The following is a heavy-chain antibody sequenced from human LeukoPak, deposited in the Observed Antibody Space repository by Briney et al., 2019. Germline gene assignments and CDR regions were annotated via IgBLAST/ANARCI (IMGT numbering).Heavy chain of an antibody. V-gene: IGHV3-30-3*01. J-gene: IGHJ6*02. CDR3: ARNTVYCMDV. Sequence: GGSLRLSCAASGFTFSSYAMHWVRQAPGKGLEWVAVISYDGSNKYYADSVKGRFTISRDDSKNTLYLQMNSLRAEDTAVYYCARNTVYCMDVWGQGTTVTVS. CDR2: ISYDGSNK. CDR1: GFTFSSYA.